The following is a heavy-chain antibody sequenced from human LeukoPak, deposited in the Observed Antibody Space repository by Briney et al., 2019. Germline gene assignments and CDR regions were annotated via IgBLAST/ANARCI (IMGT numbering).Heavy chain of an antibody. CDR1: GFTFSSYG. J-gene: IGHJ6*02. D-gene: IGHD2-15*01. V-gene: IGHV3-33*01. CDR2: IWYDGSNK. CDR3: ARAPYCSGGSCYQDYYYYGMDV. Sequence: PGGSLRLSCAASGFTFSSYGMHWVRQAPGKGLEWVAVIWYDGSNKYYADSVKGRFTISRDNSKNTLYLQMNSLRAEDTAVYYCARAPYCSGGSCYQDYYYYGMDVWGQGTTVTVSS.